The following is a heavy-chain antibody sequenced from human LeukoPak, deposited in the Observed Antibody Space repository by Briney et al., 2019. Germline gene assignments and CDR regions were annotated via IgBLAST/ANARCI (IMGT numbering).Heavy chain of an antibody. CDR2: IKSKTDGGTT. CDR3: TTGNWGSFSY. D-gene: IGHD7-27*01. Sequence: GGSLRLSCAASGFTFSNAWMNWIRQAPGKGLEWVGRIKSKTDGGTTDYTTPVKGRFTISRDDSKHTLYLQVNSLKTEDTAVYYCTTGNWGSFSYWGQGTLVTVSS. CDR1: GFTFSNAW. J-gene: IGHJ4*02. V-gene: IGHV3-15*01.